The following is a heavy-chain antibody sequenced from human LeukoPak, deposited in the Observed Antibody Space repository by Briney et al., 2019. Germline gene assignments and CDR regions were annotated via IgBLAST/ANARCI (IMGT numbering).Heavy chain of an antibody. V-gene: IGHV1-2*02. J-gene: IGHJ4*02. CDR2: TNPNSGAT. Sequence: ASVKVSCKASGYTFTGYYMHWVRQAPGRGLEWMGWTNPNSGATKYAQKFQGRVTMTRDTSISTAYMELSRLRSDDTAVYYCARLGVSDSSGYYLFDYWGQGTLVTVSS. CDR3: ARLGVSDSSGYYLFDY. CDR1: GYTFTGYY. D-gene: IGHD3-22*01.